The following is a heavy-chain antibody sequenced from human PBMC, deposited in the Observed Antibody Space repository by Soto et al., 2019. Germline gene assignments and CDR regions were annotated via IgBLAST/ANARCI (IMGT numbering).Heavy chain of an antibody. CDR1: GGSISSYY. Sequence: QVHLQESGPGLVKPSETLSLTCTVSGGSISSYYWSWIRQPPGKGLEWIGYIYYSGRTNYNPSLKSRVTISLDTSKNQFSLKLTSVTAADTAVYYCARHPTVTEYYFDYWGQGTLVTVSS. J-gene: IGHJ4*02. V-gene: IGHV4-59*08. CDR3: ARHPTVTEYYFDY. D-gene: IGHD4-17*01. CDR2: IYYSGRT.